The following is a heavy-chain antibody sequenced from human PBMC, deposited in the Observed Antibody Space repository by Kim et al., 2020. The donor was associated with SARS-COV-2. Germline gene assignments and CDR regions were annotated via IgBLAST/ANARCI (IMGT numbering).Heavy chain of an antibody. J-gene: IGHJ4*02. V-gene: IGHV4-34*01. CDR1: GGSFSGYY. Sequence: SETLSLTCAVYGGSFSGYYWSWIRQPPGKGLEWIGEINHSGSTNYNPSLKSRVTISVDTSKNQFSLKLSSVTAADTAVYYCARGPLPLPGVGAYYFDYWGQGTLVTVSS. CDR3: ARGPLPLPGVGAYYFDY. D-gene: IGHD3-16*01. CDR2: INHSGST.